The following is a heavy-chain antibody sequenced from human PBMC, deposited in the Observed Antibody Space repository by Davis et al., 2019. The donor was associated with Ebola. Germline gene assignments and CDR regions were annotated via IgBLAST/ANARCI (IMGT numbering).Heavy chain of an antibody. Sequence: SVKVSCKASGGTFSSYAISWVRQAPGQGLEWMGGIIPIFGTANYAQKFQGRGTITADESTSTAYMELSSLRSEDTAVYYCAGGGSMVQYFDYWGQGTLVTVSS. J-gene: IGHJ4*02. D-gene: IGHD3-10*01. CDR3: AGGGSMVQYFDY. CDR1: GGTFSSYA. CDR2: IIPIFGTA. V-gene: IGHV1-69*13.